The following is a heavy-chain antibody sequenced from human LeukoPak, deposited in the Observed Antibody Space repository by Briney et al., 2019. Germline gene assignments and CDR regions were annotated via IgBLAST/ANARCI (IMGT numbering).Heavy chain of an antibody. D-gene: IGHD2-2*02. Sequence: GGSLRLSCAASGFTLSSYAMSWVRQAPGKGLEWVSVISGSGGSTYYADSVKGRFTISRDNSKNTLYLQMNSLRAEDTAVYYCAKVLGYCSSTSCYTFDYWGQGTLVTVSS. V-gene: IGHV3-23*01. J-gene: IGHJ4*02. CDR1: GFTLSSYA. CDR3: AKVLGYCSSTSCYTFDY. CDR2: ISGSGGST.